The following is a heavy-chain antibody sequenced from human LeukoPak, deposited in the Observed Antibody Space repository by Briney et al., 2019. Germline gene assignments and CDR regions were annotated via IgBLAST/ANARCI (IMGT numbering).Heavy chain of an antibody. J-gene: IGHJ6*03. CDR3: ARGRWSTIFGVTVPYYYYYMDV. CDR2: INHSGST. Sequence: PSETLSLTCAVYGGSFSGYYWSWIRQPPGKWLEWIGEINHSGSTNYNPSLKSRVTISVDTSKNQFSLKLSSVTAADTAVYYCARGRWSTIFGVTVPYYYYYMDVWGKGPTVTVSS. CDR1: GGSFSGYY. V-gene: IGHV4-34*01. D-gene: IGHD3-3*01.